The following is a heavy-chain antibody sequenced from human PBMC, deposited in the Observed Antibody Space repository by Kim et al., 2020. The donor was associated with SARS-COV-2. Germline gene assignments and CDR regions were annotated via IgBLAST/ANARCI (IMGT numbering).Heavy chain of an antibody. J-gene: IGHJ4*02. CDR3: AKVDIVLMVYAAFDY. Sequence: ESGKGRFTISRDNATNSLYLQMNSLRAEDTALYYCAKVDIVLMVYAAFDYWGQGTLVTVSS. V-gene: IGHV3-9*01. D-gene: IGHD2-8*01.